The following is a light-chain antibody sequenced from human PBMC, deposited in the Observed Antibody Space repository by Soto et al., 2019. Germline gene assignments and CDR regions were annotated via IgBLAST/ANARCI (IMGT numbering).Light chain of an antibody. Sequence: QSALTQPPSVSAAPGQTVTISCSASSSNIGSHSISWYQHLPGAAPKLLIYDNNNRPSGIPDRFSGSKSGTSATLGITGLQTGDEADYYCATWDSSLGAGVFGGGTKLTVL. CDR3: ATWDSSLGAGV. CDR1: SSNIGSHS. J-gene: IGLJ2*01. CDR2: DNN. V-gene: IGLV1-51*01.